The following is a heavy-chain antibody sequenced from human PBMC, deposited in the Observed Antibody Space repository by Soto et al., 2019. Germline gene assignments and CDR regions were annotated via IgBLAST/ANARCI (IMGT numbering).Heavy chain of an antibody. J-gene: IGHJ4*02. D-gene: IGHD6-19*01. V-gene: IGHV4-4*02. CDR3: ARVWDFSSAWVDY. CDR2: IYHSGST. Sequence: SETLSLTCAVSGDSIGSTNWWSWVRQPPGKGLEWIGEIYHSGSTNYNPSLKSRVTISVDKSKNQFSLKLSSVTAADTAVYYCARVWDFSSAWVDYWGQGTLVTVSS. CDR1: GDSIGSTNW.